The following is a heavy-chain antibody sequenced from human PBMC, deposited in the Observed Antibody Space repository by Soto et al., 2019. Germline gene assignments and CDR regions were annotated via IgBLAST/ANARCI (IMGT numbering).Heavy chain of an antibody. CDR2: ISAYNGDT. D-gene: IGHD3-10*01. Sequence: QVQLVQSGAEVKKPGASVKVSCKASGYTFTSHGISWVRQAPGQGLEWMGWISAYNGDTNYAQKLQGRVTVTTDTSTSTAYMELRSLRSEETAVYYCARMVRGSNIDYYHYMDVWGKGTTVTVSS. V-gene: IGHV1-18*01. CDR3: ARMVRGSNIDYYHYMDV. J-gene: IGHJ6*03. CDR1: GYTFTSHG.